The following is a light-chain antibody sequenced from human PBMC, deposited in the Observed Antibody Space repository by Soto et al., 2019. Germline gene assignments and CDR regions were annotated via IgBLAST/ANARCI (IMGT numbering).Light chain of an antibody. J-gene: IGLJ2*01. CDR2: EVS. Sequence: QSALTQPASVSGSPGQSITISCTGTSSDVGGYNYVSWYQQHPGKAPKLMIYEVSNRPSGVSNRFSGSKSGNTASLTISGLQAEDGADYYCSSYTSSSPLVFGGGTKLTVL. CDR3: SSYTSSSPLV. CDR1: SSDVGGYNY. V-gene: IGLV2-14*01.